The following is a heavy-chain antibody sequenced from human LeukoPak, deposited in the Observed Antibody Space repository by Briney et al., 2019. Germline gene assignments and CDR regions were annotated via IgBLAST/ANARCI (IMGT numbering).Heavy chain of an antibody. D-gene: IGHD6-19*01. J-gene: IGHJ6*02. CDR1: GGTFSSYT. V-gene: IGHV1-69*02. CDR2: IIPILGIA. Sequence: SVKVSCKASGGTFSSYTISWVRQAPGQGLEWMGRIIPILGIANYAQKFQGRVTITADKSTSTAYMELSSLRSEDTAVYYCAAGGIAVAGTPKYYHGMDVWGPGTTVTVSS. CDR3: AAGGIAVAGTPKYYHGMDV.